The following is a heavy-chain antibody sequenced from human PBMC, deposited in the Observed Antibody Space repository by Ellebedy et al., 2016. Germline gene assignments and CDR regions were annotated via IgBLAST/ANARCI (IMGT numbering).Heavy chain of an antibody. V-gene: IGHV1-46*01. J-gene: IGHJ6*02. CDR3: ARAGYSYGTDSYYYGMDV. Sequence: ASVKVSXKASGYTFTSYYMHWVRQAPGQGLEWMGIINPSGGSTSYAQKFQGRVTMTRNTSISTAYMELSSLRSEDTAVYYCARAGYSYGTDSYYYGMDVWGQGTTVTVSS. CDR1: GYTFTSYY. CDR2: INPSGGST. D-gene: IGHD5-18*01.